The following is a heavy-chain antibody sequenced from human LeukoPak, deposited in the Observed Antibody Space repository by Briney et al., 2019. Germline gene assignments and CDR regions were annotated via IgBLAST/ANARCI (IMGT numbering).Heavy chain of an antibody. Sequence: SETLSLTCAVYGGSFSDYWSWIRQPPGKGLEWIGEINHSGSTNYNPSLKSRVTISVDTSKNQFSLKLSSVTAADTAVYYCARGGWTQDSWGQGTLVTVSS. D-gene: IGHD6-19*01. CDR1: GGSFSDY. CDR3: ARGGWTQDS. V-gene: IGHV4-34*01. J-gene: IGHJ4*02. CDR2: INHSGST.